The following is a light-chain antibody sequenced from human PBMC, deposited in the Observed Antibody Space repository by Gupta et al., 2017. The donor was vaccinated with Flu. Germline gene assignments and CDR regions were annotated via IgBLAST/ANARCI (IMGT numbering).Light chain of an antibody. J-gene: IGLJ3*02. CDR3: QSYDSSLSGSL. Sequence: VTISGTGSSSNIGAGYDVHWYQQLPGTPPKLLIYVNSNRPSGVPDRFSGSKSGTSASLAITGLQAEDEANYYCQSYDSSLSGSLFGGGTKVTVL. V-gene: IGLV1-40*01. CDR1: SSNIGAGYD. CDR2: VNS.